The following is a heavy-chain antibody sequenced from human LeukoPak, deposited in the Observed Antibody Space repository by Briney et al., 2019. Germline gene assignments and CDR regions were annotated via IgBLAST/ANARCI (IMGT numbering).Heavy chain of an antibody. CDR3: ATLGELLSPFDY. CDR2: ISSSSSTI. V-gene: IGHV3-48*01. D-gene: IGHD3-16*01. Sequence: GRTLRLSCAASGFTFSYYHMNSVRQAPGKGLEWVSYISSSSSTIYYAVSVKGRFTISRDNAKSSLYLQMNSLRAEDTAVYYCATLGELLSPFDYWGQGTLVTVSS. J-gene: IGHJ4*02. CDR1: GFTFSYYH.